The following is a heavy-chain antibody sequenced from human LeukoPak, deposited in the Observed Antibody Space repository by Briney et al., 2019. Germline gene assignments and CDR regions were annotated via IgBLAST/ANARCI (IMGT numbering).Heavy chain of an antibody. J-gene: IGHJ5*02. D-gene: IGHD5-18*01. Sequence: SQTLSLTCAISGDSVSSNSAAWNWIRQSPSRGLEWLGRTYYRSKWYKDYAVSVKSRITINPDTSKNQFSLQLNSVTPEDTAVYYCARAVDTAMVAGYNWFDPWGQGTLVTVSS. CDR2: TYYRSKWYK. V-gene: IGHV6-1*01. CDR1: GDSVSSNSAA. CDR3: ARAVDTAMVAGYNWFDP.